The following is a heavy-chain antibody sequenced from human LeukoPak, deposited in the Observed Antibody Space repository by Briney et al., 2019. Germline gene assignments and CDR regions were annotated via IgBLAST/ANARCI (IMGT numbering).Heavy chain of an antibody. CDR3: ARIACSGGSCYLYWFDP. CDR1: GYSFTSYW. CDR2: IYPGDSDT. Sequence: GGSLKISCKASGYSFTSYWIGWVRQMPGKGLEWMGIIYPGDSDTRYSPSFQGQVTISADKSISTAYLQWSSLKASDSAMYYCARIACSGGSCYLYWFDPWGQGTLVTVSS. D-gene: IGHD2-15*01. J-gene: IGHJ5*02. V-gene: IGHV5-51*01.